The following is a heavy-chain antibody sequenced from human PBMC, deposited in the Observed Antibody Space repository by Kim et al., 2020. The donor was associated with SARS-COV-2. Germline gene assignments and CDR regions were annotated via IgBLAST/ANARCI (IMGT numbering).Heavy chain of an antibody. V-gene: IGHV4-34*08. J-gene: IGHJ4*02. CDR2: IKHSGST. Sequence: SETLSLTCAFYGGTFSGYYWSWIRQPPGKGLEWIGEIKHSGSTNYNPSLKSRVTISVDTSKNQFFLKLSSVTAADTAVYYCAMPAPFRYYYGSGSFPFDYWGQGTLVTVSS. CDR3: AMPAPFRYYYGSGSFPFDY. CDR1: GGTFSGYY. D-gene: IGHD3-10*01.